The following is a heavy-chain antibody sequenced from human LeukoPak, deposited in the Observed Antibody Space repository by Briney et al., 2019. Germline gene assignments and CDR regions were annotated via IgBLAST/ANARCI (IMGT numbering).Heavy chain of an antibody. V-gene: IGHV4-59*01. Sequence: PSETLSLTCSVSGGSISTYYYSWIRQPPGKELEWIGYVYHSGNTNYNPSLKSRVTISLDTSKNHLSLKMTSVTVADTAMYYCASGLESYYFDYWGQGALVTVSS. J-gene: IGHJ4*02. CDR1: GGSISTYY. CDR2: VYHSGNT. CDR3: ASGLESYYFDY.